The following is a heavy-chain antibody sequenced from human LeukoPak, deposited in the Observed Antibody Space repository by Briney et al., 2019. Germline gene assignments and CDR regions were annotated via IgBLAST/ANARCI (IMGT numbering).Heavy chain of an antibody. CDR1: GGSNSSSDYY. CDR2: IYYSGST. V-gene: IGHV4-39*01. D-gene: IGHD5-12*01. Sequence: WETLSLTCTVSGGSNSSSDYYWGWIPQPPGKGLERIASIYYSGSTYYSPSLKSGVTISVDTSKNQFSLKLRSVTATDTAVYYCARGLTRGYTYGGCCDPWGQGTLVTVSS. J-gene: IGHJ5*02. CDR3: ARGLTRGYTYGGCCDP.